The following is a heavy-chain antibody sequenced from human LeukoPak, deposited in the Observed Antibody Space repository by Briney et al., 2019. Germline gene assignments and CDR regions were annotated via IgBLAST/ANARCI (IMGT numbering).Heavy chain of an antibody. Sequence: ASVKVSCKVSGNTFTDLSMNWVRQAPGKGLEWMGGFDPEDVETINAQKFQGRVTMTEDTSTETAYMELTSLRPEDTAVYYCATDFYRGRQFDYWGQGTLVTVPS. CDR2: FDPEDVET. D-gene: IGHD2/OR15-2a*01. CDR1: GNTFTDLS. V-gene: IGHV1-24*01. J-gene: IGHJ4*02. CDR3: ATDFYRGRQFDY.